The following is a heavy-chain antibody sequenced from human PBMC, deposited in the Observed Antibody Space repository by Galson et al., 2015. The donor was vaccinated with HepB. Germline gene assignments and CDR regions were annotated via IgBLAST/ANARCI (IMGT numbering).Heavy chain of an antibody. V-gene: IGHV4-39*07. Sequence: ETLSLTCIVSGGSISSSSYYWGWIRQPPGKGLEWIGSIYYSGSTNYNPSLKSRVTISVDTSKNQFSLKLSSVTAADTAVYYCARVTTVSGKWFDPWGQGTLVTVSS. CDR2: IYYSGST. J-gene: IGHJ5*02. CDR3: ARVTTVSGKWFDP. D-gene: IGHD4-17*01. CDR1: GGSISSSSYY.